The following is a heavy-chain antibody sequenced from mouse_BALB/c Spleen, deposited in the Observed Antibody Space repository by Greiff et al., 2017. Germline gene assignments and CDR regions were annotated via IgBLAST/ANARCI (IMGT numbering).Heavy chain of an antibody. CDR2: ISSGGST. D-gene: IGHD1-1*01. J-gene: IGHJ4*01. V-gene: IGHV5-6-5*01. CDR1: GFTFSSYA. CDR3: ARGQGYGSSYDYAMDY. Sequence: EVQVVESGGGLVKPGGSLKLSCAASGFTFSSYAMSWVRQTPEQRLEWVASISSGGSTYYPDSVKGRFTISRDNARNIMYLQMSSLRSEDTAMYYCARGQGYGSSYDYAMDYWGQGTSVTVSS.